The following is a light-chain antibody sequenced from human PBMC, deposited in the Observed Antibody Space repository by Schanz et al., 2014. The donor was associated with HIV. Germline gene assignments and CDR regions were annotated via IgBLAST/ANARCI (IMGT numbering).Light chain of an antibody. Sequence: QSVLTQPPSASGTPGQRVTISCSVSSSNIRTNAVNWYQHLPGTAPKLLIYNTYHRPSGVPDRFSGSKSGSSASLAITGLQAGDEADYYCQSSDSSLSAVVFGGGTKLTVL. CDR3: QSSDSSLSAVV. CDR2: NTY. V-gene: IGLV1-44*01. CDR1: SSNIRTNA. J-gene: IGLJ2*01.